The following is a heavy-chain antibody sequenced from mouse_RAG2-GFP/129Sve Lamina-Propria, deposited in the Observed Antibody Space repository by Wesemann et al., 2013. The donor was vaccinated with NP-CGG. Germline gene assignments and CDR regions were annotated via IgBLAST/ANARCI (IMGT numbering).Heavy chain of an antibody. CDR1: GFTFSSYA. V-gene: IGHV5-4*01. J-gene: IGHJ1*03. CDR2: ISDGGSYT. D-gene: IGHD4-1*01. CDR3: AREGELTGDWYFDV. Sequence: EYGGGLVKPGGSLKLSCAASGFTFSSYAMSWVRQTPEKRLEWVATISDGGSYTYYPDNVKGRFTISRDNAKNNLYLQMSHLKSEDTAMYYCAREGELTGDWYFDVWGTGTTVTVSS.